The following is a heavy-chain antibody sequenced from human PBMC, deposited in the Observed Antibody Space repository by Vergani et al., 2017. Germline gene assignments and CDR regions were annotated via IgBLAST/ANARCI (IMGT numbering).Heavy chain of an antibody. Sequence: EVQLVESGGGLVQPGGSLRLSCAASGFTFSSYSMNWVRQAPGKGLEWVSAISGSGGSTYYADSVKGRFTISRDNSKNTLYLQMNSLRAEDTAVYYCAKEASDYYDSSGYPLPFDYWGQGTLVTVSS. CDR2: ISGSGGST. V-gene: IGHV3-23*04. CDR3: AKEASDYYDSSGYPLPFDY. J-gene: IGHJ4*02. D-gene: IGHD3-22*01. CDR1: GFTFSSYS.